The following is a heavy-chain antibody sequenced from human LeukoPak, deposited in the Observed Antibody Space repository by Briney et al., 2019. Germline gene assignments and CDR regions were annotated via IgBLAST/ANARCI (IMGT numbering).Heavy chain of an antibody. CDR2: IYSSGST. Sequence: SETLSLTCTVSGGSISSYYWSWIRQPPGKGLEWIGNIYSSGSTNYNPSLKSRVTISVDTSKNQFSVKLNSVTAADTAVYYCARESFGGSPLAHWGQGTLVTVSS. D-gene: IGHD2-15*01. J-gene: IGHJ4*02. V-gene: IGHV4-59*01. CDR1: GGSISSYY. CDR3: ARESFGGSPLAH.